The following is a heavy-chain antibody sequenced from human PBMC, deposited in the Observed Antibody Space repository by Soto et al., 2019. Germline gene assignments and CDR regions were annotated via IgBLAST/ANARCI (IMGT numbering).Heavy chain of an antibody. CDR3: ARDAYCSTTRCNDGMDV. J-gene: IGHJ6*02. CDR2: ISQSAST. D-gene: IGHD2-2*01. Sequence: LETLSLTCVVYGGPFSGYYWTWIRQPPGKGLEWIGEISQSASTNYTPSLRSRVTISLDASKNQFSLKLSSVTAADTAVYYCARDAYCSTTRCNDGMDVWGQGTTVTVSS. CDR1: GGPFSGYY. V-gene: IGHV4-34*01.